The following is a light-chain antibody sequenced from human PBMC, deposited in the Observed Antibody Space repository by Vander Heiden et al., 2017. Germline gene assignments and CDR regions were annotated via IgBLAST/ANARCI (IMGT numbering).Light chain of an antibody. CDR1: NIERNS. V-gene: IGLV3-21*02. CDR2: DDR. CDR3: QGWDSIYTGPGV. Sequence: SYELTQPPSVSVAPRQTAVISCLGNNIERNSVHWYPQKPGQPPVLGVYDDRDRRSGSPERFSGSKSGNMATLTVSSVGAGEEADYYCQGWDSIYTGPGVFGGGTKLTVL. J-gene: IGLJ3*02.